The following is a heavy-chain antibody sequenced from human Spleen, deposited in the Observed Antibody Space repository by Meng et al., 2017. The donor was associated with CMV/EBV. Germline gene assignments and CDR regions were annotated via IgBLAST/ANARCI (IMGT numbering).Heavy chain of an antibody. D-gene: IGHD3-10*01. J-gene: IGHJ1*01. CDR2: IPHRGSS. V-gene: IGHV4-30-4*08. CDR3: LRGSGGSV. Sequence: VPLHESGPGLVKPSQTLSLTCTVSGGSISSGYYYWSWIRQPPGKGLEWIGEIPHRGSSAYNPSLKSRVSMSIDKSKNQFSLKLTSVTAADTAVYHCLRGSGGSVWGQGTLVTVSS. CDR1: GGSISSGYYY.